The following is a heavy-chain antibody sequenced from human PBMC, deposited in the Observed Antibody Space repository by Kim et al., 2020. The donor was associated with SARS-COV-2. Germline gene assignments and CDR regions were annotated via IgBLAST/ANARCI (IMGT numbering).Heavy chain of an antibody. CDR3: ARNRGDIVATILDY. J-gene: IGHJ4*02. V-gene: IGHV4-28*01. Sequence: NPSLKSRVTMSVDTSKNQFSLKLSSVTAVDTAVYYCARNRGDIVATILDYWGQGTLVTVSS. D-gene: IGHD5-12*01.